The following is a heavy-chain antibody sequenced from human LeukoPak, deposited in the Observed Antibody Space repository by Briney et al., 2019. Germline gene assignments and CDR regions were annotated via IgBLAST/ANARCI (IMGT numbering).Heavy chain of an antibody. J-gene: IGHJ4*02. CDR1: GGTFSSYA. D-gene: IGHD6-19*01. V-gene: IGHV1-69*01. CDR2: IIPIFGTA. Sequence: SVRVSCKASGGTFSSYAISWVRQAPGQGLEWMGGIIPIFGTANYAQKFQGRVTITADESTSTAYMELSSLRSEDTAVYYCARDRGYSSGWYEFDYWGQGTLVTVSS. CDR3: ARDRGYSSGWYEFDY.